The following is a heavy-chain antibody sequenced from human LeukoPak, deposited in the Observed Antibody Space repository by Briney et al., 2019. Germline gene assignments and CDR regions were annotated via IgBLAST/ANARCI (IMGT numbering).Heavy chain of an antibody. J-gene: IGHJ4*02. CDR1: GFTFSSYS. Sequence: GGSLRLSCTASGFTFSSYSMNWVRQAPGKGLEWVSSISSSSSYIYYADSVKGRFTISRDNAKNSLYLQMNSLRAEDTAVYYCARDLSSDYYGSGSPYWGQGTLVTVSS. D-gene: IGHD3-10*01. CDR3: ARDLSSDYYGSGSPY. V-gene: IGHV3-21*01. CDR2: ISSSSSYI.